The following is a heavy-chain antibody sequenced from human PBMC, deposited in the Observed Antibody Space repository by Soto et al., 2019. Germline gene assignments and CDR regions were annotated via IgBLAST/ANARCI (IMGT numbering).Heavy chain of an antibody. V-gene: IGHV4-34*01. Sequence: SETLSLTCAVYGGSFSGYHCNWIRQSPGKGLEWIGEINHSGSTNYNPAFKSRVTISGDTSKSQFSLKLRSVTAADTAVYYCARGGSNYGYEAFDIWGQGTMVTVSS. J-gene: IGHJ3*02. D-gene: IGHD4-4*01. CDR3: ARGGSNYGYEAFDI. CDR1: GGSFSGYH. CDR2: INHSGST.